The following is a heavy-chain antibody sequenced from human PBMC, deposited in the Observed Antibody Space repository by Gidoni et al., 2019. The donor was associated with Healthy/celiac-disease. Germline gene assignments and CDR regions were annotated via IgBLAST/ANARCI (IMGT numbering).Heavy chain of an antibody. CDR2: ISYDGSNK. V-gene: IGHV3-30*18. Sequence: GFTFSSYGMHLVRQAPGKGLEWVAVISYDGSNKYYADSVKGRFTISRDNSKNTLYLQMNSLRAEDTAVYYCAKEFTYYYDSSGYLDYWGQGTMVTVSS. D-gene: IGHD3-22*01. CDR1: GFTFSSYG. CDR3: AKEFTYYYDSSGYLDY. J-gene: IGHJ4*02.